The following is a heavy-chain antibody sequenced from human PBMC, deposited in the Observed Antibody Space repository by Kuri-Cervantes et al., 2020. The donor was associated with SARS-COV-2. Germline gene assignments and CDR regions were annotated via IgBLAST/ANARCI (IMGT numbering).Heavy chain of an antibody. J-gene: IGHJ4*02. CDR3: ANWPYGDYGLLDY. D-gene: IGHD4-17*01. V-gene: IGHV3-48*03. Sequence: TCAASGFTFSSYEMNWVRQAPGKGLEWVSYISSSGSTIYYADSVKGRFTISRDNVKNSLYLQMNSLRAEDTAVYYCANWPYGDYGLLDYWGQGTLVTVSS. CDR1: GFTFSSYE. CDR2: ISSSGSTI.